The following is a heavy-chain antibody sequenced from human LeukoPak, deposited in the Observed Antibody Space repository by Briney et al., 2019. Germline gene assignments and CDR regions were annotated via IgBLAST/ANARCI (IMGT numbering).Heavy chain of an antibody. CDR1: AFSFSSFA. Sequence: GGSLRLSGAASAFSFSSFAMTWVRQAPGKGLEGASGIQGSGVTTYYADSVKGRFTISRDNSRKMLYLQMNSLRAEDTAVYYCAKDSDSSGYLGPYYYYGMDVWGQGTTVTVSS. CDR2: IQGSGVTT. J-gene: IGHJ6*02. V-gene: IGHV3-23*01. CDR3: AKDSDSSGYLGPYYYYGMDV. D-gene: IGHD3-22*01.